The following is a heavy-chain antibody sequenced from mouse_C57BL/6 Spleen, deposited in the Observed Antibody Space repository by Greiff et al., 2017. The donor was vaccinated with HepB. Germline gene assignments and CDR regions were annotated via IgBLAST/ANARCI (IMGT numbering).Heavy chain of an antibody. CDR2: INPSNGGT. J-gene: IGHJ1*03. CDR1: GYTFTSYW. D-gene: IGHD1-1*01. CDR3: ARFITTVVDWYFDV. Sequence: QVQLKEPGTELVKPGASVKLSCKASGYTFTSYWMHWVKQRPGQGLEWIGNINPSNGGTNYNEKFKSKATLTVDKSSSTAYMQLSSLTSEDSAVYYCARFITTVVDWYFDVWGTGTTVTVSS. V-gene: IGHV1-53*01.